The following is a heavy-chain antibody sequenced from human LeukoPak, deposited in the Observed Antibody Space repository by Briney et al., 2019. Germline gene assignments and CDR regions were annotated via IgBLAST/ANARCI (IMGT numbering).Heavy chain of an antibody. Sequence: PSETLSLTCTVSGGSISSGSYHWSWIRQPAGKGLEWIGRIYTSGSTNYNPSLKSRVTISVDTSKNQFSLKLSSVTAADTAVYYCARDPGYYDSSGQDAFDIWGQGTMVTVSS. J-gene: IGHJ3*02. V-gene: IGHV4-61*02. CDR1: GGSISSGSYH. CDR3: ARDPGYYDSSGQDAFDI. CDR2: IYTSGST. D-gene: IGHD3-22*01.